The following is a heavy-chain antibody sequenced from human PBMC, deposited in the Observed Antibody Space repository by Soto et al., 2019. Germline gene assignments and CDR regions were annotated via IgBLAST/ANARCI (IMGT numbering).Heavy chain of an antibody. D-gene: IGHD3-22*01. CDR1: GFTFSAYG. V-gene: IGHV3-30*18. CDR3: AKDEYYYSRSGYYIFDS. J-gene: IGHJ4*02. CDR2: ISHYGTNK. Sequence: QAQLVESGGGVVQPGASLRLSCEVSGFTFSAYGMHWVRQAPGKGLEWVAAISHYGTNKNYGESVKGRFTISRDNSKQTLYLQMNSLRPEDTALYYCAKDEYYYSRSGYYIFDSWGQGTLVTVSS.